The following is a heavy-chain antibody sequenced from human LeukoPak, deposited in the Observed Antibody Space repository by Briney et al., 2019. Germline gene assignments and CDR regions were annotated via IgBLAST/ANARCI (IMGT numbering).Heavy chain of an antibody. Sequence: ASVKVSCKVSGYTLTELSMHWVRQAPGKGLEWMGGFDPEDGETIYAQKFQGRVTMTEDTSTDTAYMELNSLRSEDTAVYYCATDRTRQYGTHFDYWGQGTLVTVSS. CDR3: ATDRTRQYGTHFDY. D-gene: IGHD2-2*01. J-gene: IGHJ4*02. CDR2: FDPEDGET. CDR1: GYTLTELS. V-gene: IGHV1-24*01.